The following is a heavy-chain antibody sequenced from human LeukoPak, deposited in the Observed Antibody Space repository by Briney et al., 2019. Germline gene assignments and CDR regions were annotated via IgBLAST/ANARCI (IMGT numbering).Heavy chain of an antibody. Sequence: ETGGSLRLSCAASGFTFSNYGMNWVRQAPGKGLEWVSAIGARVGRTYYADSVKGRFTISRDNSKNTLCLQMNSLRAEDTAVYYCAKELYSSSVDYWGQGTLVTVSS. CDR3: AKELYSSSVDY. CDR1: GFTFSNYG. D-gene: IGHD6-6*01. J-gene: IGHJ4*02. V-gene: IGHV3-23*01. CDR2: IGARVGRT.